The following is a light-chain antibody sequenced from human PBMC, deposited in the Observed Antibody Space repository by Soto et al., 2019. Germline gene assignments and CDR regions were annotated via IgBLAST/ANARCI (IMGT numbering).Light chain of an antibody. Sequence: TQSPATLSLSPGCSGTVSCRASRSVDTDLAWYQQKPGRAPRLLVFATSARATGVPDRFRGSRSGTDFTLTISSLEPEDFAVYYCQQRSNFFGQGTRLEIK. V-gene: IGKV3-11*01. CDR1: RSVDTD. CDR3: QQRSNF. J-gene: IGKJ5*01. CDR2: ATS.